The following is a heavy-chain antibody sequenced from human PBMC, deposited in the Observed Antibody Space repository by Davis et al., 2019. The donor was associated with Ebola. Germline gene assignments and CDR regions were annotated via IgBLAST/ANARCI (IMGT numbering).Heavy chain of an antibody. V-gene: IGHV1-3*01. CDR1: GYTFIRNG. CDR2: ISAASGST. J-gene: IGHJ4*02. Sequence: ASVKVSCKASGYTFIRNGIHWVRQAPGQGLEWMGWISAASGSTRFSQKFQGRVSITRDTSASTAYMELSSLTSEDTGVYYCARDEDYWGQGTLVTVSS. CDR3: ARDEDY.